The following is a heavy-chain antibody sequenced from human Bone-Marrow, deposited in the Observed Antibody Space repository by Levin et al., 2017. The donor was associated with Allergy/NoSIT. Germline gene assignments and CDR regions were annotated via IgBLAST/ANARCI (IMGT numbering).Heavy chain of an antibody. V-gene: IGHV3-23*01. Sequence: GGSLRLSCEFTLIDRSMTWVRQSPGKGLEWVSSISSSGGSINYSDAVKGRFTISRDNSKNTLYLQMDSLRAEDTAVYYCARGGDTTILTPTKGLDPWGQGTLVTVSS. CDR1: LIDRS. D-gene: IGHD5-18*01. CDR3: ARGGDTTILTPTKGLDP. CDR2: ISSSGGSI. J-gene: IGHJ5*02.